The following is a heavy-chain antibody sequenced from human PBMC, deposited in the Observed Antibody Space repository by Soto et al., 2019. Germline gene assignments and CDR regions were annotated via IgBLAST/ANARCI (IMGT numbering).Heavy chain of an antibody. CDR2: IYHSGST. CDR3: ARVSGSYYYGMDV. D-gene: IGHD1-26*01. V-gene: IGHV4-4*02. J-gene: IGHJ6*02. Sequence: SETLSLTCAVSGGSISSSNWWSWVRQPPGKGLERIGEIYHSGSTNYNPSLKSRVTISVDKSKNQFSLKLSSVTAADTAVYYCARVSGSYYYGMDVWGQGITVTVSS. CDR1: GGSISSSNW.